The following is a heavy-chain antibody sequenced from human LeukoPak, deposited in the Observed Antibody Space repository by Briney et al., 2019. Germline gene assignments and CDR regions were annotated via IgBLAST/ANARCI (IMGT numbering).Heavy chain of an antibody. CDR3: ARSQGYCSGGSCLQGDWFDP. V-gene: IGHV5-51*01. J-gene: IGHJ5*02. CDR1: GYSFTSTG. CDR2: IYLGDSDT. Sequence: GESLKISCRGSGYSFTSTGIGGVGQLPGKGLEWMGPIYLGDSDTRYSPSFQGQVTISADKSISTTYLQWSSLKASDTAMYYCARSQGYCSGGSCLQGDWFDPWGRGTLVTVSS. D-gene: IGHD2-15*01.